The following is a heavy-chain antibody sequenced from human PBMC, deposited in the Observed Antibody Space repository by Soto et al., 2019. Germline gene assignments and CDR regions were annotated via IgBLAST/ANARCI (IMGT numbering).Heavy chain of an antibody. CDR3: ARVLGQLQQQLAPDY. CDR1: GYTFTSYC. D-gene: IGHD6-13*01. J-gene: IGHJ4*02. V-gene: IGHV1-18*04. CDR2: ISAYNGNT. Sequence: ASLKVSCKASGYTFTSYCISCVRQAPGQGLEWMGWISAYNGNTNYAQKLQGRVTMTTDTSTSTAYMELRSLKSDDTAVYYCARVLGQLQQQLAPDYWGQGTLVTVSS.